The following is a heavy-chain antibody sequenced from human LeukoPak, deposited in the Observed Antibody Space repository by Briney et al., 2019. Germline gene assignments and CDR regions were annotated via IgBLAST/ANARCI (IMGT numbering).Heavy chain of an antibody. CDR2: ISPYNDNT. Sequence: GASETVSCKASGYTFITYGIDWLRLAPGPGLEWLGWISPYNDNTKYPRQFQGRVTVTADTSTNTAYMELRSLTSDDTAIYFCAREPQSEGGFDVWGEGTTVTVSS. CDR1: GYTFITYG. J-gene: IGHJ6*04. V-gene: IGHV1-18*04. CDR3: AREPQSEGGFDV.